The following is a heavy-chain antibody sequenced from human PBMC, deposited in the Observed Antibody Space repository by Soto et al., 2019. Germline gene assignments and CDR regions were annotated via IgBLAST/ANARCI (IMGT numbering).Heavy chain of an antibody. D-gene: IGHD4-4*01. V-gene: IGHV4-59*01. CDR3: AREVRVTTPKFYYYYGMDV. CDR2: IYYSGST. Sequence: KTSETLSLTCTVSGGSISSYYWSWIRQPPGKGLEWIGYIYYSGSTNYNPSLRSRVTISVDTSKNQFSLKLSSVTAADTAVYYCAREVRVTTPKFYYYYGMDVWGQGTTVTV. CDR1: GGSISSYY. J-gene: IGHJ6*02.